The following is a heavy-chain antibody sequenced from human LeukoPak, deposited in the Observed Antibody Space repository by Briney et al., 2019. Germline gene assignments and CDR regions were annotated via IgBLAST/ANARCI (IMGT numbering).Heavy chain of an antibody. CDR1: GFTFSSHA. J-gene: IGHJ4*02. V-gene: IGHV3-30-3*01. Sequence: GTSLRLSCAASGFTFSSHALHWVRQAPGKGLEWVAVTSSDLNVKLYADSVKGRFTISRDNSRSTLYLQMNSLRPEDTAIYYCAREGYYGSGSPPSLYFDYWGQGTLVTVSS. CDR3: AREGYYGSGSPPSLYFDY. CDR2: TSSDLNVK. D-gene: IGHD3-10*01.